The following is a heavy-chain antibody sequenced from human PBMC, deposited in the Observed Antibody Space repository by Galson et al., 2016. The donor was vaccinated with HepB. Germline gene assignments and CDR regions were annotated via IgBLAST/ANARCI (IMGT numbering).Heavy chain of an antibody. V-gene: IGHV3-11*01. Sequence: SLRLSCAASGFTFSDYYMSWIRQAPGKGLEWVSFISTGGSTIYYAGSVRGRFTISRDNAKNSLFLQMNSLRAEDTAVYYCARDTRDSSGRFFNGLLPWGQGTLVTVSS. CDR2: ISTGGSTI. J-gene: IGHJ4*02. CDR3: ARDTRDSSGRFFNGLLP. D-gene: IGHD2/OR15-2a*01. CDR1: GFTFSDYY.